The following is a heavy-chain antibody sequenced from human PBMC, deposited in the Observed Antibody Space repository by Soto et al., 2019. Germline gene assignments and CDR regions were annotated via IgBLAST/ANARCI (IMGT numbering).Heavy chain of an antibody. CDR1: GISLSNARTG. CDR3: VHRTYNTPYYFGC. Sequence: SGPTLVNPTETLTLTCTVSGISLSNARTGVSWIRQPPGKALEWLAHIFSNDEKSYRTSLKSRLTISKDTSKSQVVLTMTNVDPVNTATYYGVHRTYNTPYYFGCWGQGTLVTVSS. J-gene: IGHJ4*02. CDR2: IFSNDEK. V-gene: IGHV2-26*01. D-gene: IGHD1-20*01.